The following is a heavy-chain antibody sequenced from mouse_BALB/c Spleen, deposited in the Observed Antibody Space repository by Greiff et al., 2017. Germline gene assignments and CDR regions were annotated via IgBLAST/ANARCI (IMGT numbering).Heavy chain of an antibody. J-gene: IGHJ1*01. CDR1: GFAFSSYD. D-gene: IGHD1-1*01. Sequence: EVKLVESGGGLVKPGGSLKLSCAASGFAFSSYDMSWVRQTPEKRLEWVAYISSGGGSTYYPDTVKGRFTISRDNAKNTLYLQMSSLKSEDTAMYYCARHYYYGSSYWYFDVWGAGTTVTVSS. V-gene: IGHV5-12-1*01. CDR3: ARHYYYGSSYWYFDV. CDR2: ISSGGGST.